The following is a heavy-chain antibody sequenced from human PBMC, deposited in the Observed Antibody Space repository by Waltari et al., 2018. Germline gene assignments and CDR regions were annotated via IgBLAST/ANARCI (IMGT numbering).Heavy chain of an antibody. Sequence: HVQVVQSGAEVKRPGATLKVSCKATGYTLPGYYMHWVLQAPGQGLEWMGWINPNSGGTNYAQKFQGRVTMTRDTSISTAYMELSRLRSDYTAVSYCARGITGTTGDYFDYWGQGTLVTVSS. D-gene: IGHD1-7*01. CDR2: INPNSGGT. CDR3: ARGITGTTGDYFDY. V-gene: IGHV1-2*02. J-gene: IGHJ4*02. CDR1: GYTLPGYY.